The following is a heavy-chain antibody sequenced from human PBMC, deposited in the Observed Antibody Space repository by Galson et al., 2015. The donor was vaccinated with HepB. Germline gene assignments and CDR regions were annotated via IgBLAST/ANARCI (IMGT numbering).Heavy chain of an antibody. CDR2: IKQDESEK. CDR3: ARWRWRMGNFAFDL. CDR1: GFTFRTYW. D-gene: IGHD1-7*01. Sequence: SLRLSCAASGFTFRTYWMSWVRQAPGKGLEWVANIKQDESEKDFVDSVKGRFTISRDNSNNSQFLQMNSLRVVDTAVYYCARWRWRMGNFAFDLWGQGTMVTVSS. J-gene: IGHJ3*01. V-gene: IGHV3-7*01.